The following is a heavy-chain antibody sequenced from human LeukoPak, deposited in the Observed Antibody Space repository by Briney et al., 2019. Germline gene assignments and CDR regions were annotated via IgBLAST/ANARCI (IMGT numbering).Heavy chain of an antibody. D-gene: IGHD6-13*01. CDR3: ARDPIAAADPADY. CDR1: GGSISSGDDY. V-gene: IGHV4-30-4*08. Sequence: SETLSLTCTVSGGSISSGDDYWSWIRQPPGKGLEWIGYIYYSGSTYYNPSLKSRVTMSVDTSKNQFSLKLSSVTAADTAVYYCARDPIAAADPADYWGQGTLVTVSS. CDR2: IYYSGST. J-gene: IGHJ4*02.